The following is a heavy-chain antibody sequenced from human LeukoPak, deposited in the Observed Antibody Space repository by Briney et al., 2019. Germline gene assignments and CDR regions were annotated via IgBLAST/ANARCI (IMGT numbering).Heavy chain of an antibody. CDR3: ARDRRGAPNGMDV. Sequence: GGSLRLSCVASGFTFSSSWMSWVRQAPGKGLEWVANIKQDGSEKSYVESVRGRFTISRDNAKNSLYLQMNSLRAEDTAVYYCARDRRGAPNGMDVWGQGTTVTVSS. CDR2: IKQDGSEK. J-gene: IGHJ6*02. CDR1: GFTFSSSW. D-gene: IGHD1-26*01. V-gene: IGHV3-7*03.